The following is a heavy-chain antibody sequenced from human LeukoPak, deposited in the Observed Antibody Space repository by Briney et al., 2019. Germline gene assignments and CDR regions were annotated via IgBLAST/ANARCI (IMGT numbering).Heavy chain of an antibody. Sequence: ASVKVSCKASGCTFTGYYMHWVRQAPGQGLEWMGWINPNSGGTNYAQKFQGRVTMTRDTSISTAYMELSRLRSDDTAVYYCARDRNYDFWSGYPYGMDVWGQGTTVTVSS. CDR2: INPNSGGT. CDR3: ARDRNYDFWSGYPYGMDV. D-gene: IGHD3-3*01. J-gene: IGHJ6*02. CDR1: GCTFTGYY. V-gene: IGHV1-2*02.